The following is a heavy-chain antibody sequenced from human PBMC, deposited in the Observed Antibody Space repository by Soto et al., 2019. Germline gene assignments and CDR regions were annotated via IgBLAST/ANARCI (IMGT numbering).Heavy chain of an antibody. CDR2: IIPIFGTA. J-gene: IGHJ6*02. Sequence: QVQLVQSGAEVKKPGSSVKVSCKASGGTFSSYAISWVRQAPGQGLEWMGGIIPIFGTANYAQKFQGRVTITADESTNTAYMELSSLRSEDTAVYYCARDHRRGRSNLYYYGMDVWGQGTTVTVSS. CDR3: ARDHRRGRSNLYYYGMDV. V-gene: IGHV1-69*01. CDR1: GGTFSSYA. D-gene: IGHD3-10*01.